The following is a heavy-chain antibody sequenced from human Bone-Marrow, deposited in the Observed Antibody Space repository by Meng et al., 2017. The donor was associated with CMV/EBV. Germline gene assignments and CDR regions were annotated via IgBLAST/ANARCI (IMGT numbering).Heavy chain of an antibody. V-gene: IGHV3-21*01. CDR2: ISSSSSYI. CDR3: ARVVRCSSTSCYRARHYYYGMDV. D-gene: IGHD2-2*02. Sequence: GGSLRLSCAASGFTFSSYSMNWVRQAPGKGLEWVSSISSSSSYIYYADSVKGRFTISRDNAKNSLYLQMNSLRAEDTAVYYCARVVRCSSTSCYRARHYYYGMDVWGQGNTVTVSS. J-gene: IGHJ6*01. CDR1: GFTFSSYS.